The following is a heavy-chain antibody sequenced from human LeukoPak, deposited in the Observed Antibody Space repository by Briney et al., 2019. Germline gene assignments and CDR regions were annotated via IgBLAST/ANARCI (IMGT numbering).Heavy chain of an antibody. Sequence: SETLSLTCAVYGGSFSGYYWSWIRQPPGKGLEWIGEINHSGSTNYNPSLKSRVTISVDTSKNQFSLKLSSVTAADTAVYYCARSVTYYDFWSGYIYWFDPWGQGTLVTVSS. CDR1: GGSFSGYY. CDR3: ARSVTYYDFWSGYIYWFDP. D-gene: IGHD3-3*01. J-gene: IGHJ5*02. V-gene: IGHV4-34*01. CDR2: INHSGST.